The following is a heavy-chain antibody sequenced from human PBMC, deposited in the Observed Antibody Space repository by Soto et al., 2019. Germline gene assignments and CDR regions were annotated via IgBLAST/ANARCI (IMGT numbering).Heavy chain of an antibody. Sequence: GPSVKVSCKASGYTFTSYAMHWVRQAPGQRLEWMGWINAGNGNTKYSQKFQGRVTITRDTSASTAYMELSSLRSEDTAVYYCARAAGARDRGNWFDPWGQGTLVTVSS. CDR2: INAGNGNT. CDR1: GYTFTSYA. V-gene: IGHV1-3*01. D-gene: IGHD3-10*01. J-gene: IGHJ5*02. CDR3: ARAAGARDRGNWFDP.